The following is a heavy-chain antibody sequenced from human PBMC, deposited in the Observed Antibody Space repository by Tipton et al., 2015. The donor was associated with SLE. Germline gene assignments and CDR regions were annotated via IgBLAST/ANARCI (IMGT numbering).Heavy chain of an antibody. D-gene: IGHD1-7*01. V-gene: IGHV4-39*07. CDR1: GGSISSSSYY. J-gene: IGHJ4*02. CDR2: IYYSGST. CDR3: VRGRIGTISYFEY. Sequence: TLSLTCTVSGGSISSSSYYWGWIRQPPGKGLEWIGSIYYSGSTYYNPSLKSRVTISVDTSRNQFSLKLTSVTAADTAVYFCVRGRIGTISYFEYWGLGTLVIVSS.